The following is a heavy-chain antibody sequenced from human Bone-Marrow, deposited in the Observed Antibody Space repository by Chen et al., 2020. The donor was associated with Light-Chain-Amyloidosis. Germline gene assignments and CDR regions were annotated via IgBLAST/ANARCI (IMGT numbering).Heavy chain of an antibody. CDR2: IYPDDSDA. V-gene: IGHV5-51*01. D-gene: IGHD5-12*01. J-gene: IGHJ4*02. Sequence: EVQLEQSGPEVKKPGESLKISCKGSGYTFPNYWIGWVRQMPGKGLEWMGVIYPDDSDARYSPSFECQVTIAADKSITTAYLQWRSLKASDTAMYYCARRRDGYNSDYWGQGTLVTVSS. CDR3: ARRRDGYNSDY. CDR1: GYTFPNYW.